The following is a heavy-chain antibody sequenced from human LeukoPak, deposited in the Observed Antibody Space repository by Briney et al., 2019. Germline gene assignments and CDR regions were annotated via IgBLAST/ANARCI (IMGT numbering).Heavy chain of an antibody. J-gene: IGHJ4*02. CDR2: ISVSGGTT. CDR1: GFTFSNYA. D-gene: IGHD1-7*01. CDR3: ARPQSSVIGELAYYFDY. V-gene: IGHV3-23*01. Sequence: GGSLRLSCAASGFTFSNYAMSWVRQAPGGGLEWVSVISVSGGTTYYADSVKGRFTISRDSSKNTLYLQMDSLRAEDTAVYYCARPQSSVIGELAYYFDYWGQGTLVTVSS.